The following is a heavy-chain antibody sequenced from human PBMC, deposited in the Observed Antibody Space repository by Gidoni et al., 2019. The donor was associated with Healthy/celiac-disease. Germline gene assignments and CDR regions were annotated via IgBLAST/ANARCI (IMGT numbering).Heavy chain of an antibody. Sequence: QVQLVQSGAEVKKPGASVKVSCKASGYTFTGYYMHWVRHAPGQGLEWMGWINPNSGGTNYAQKFQGWVTMTRDTSISTAYMELSRLRSDDTAVYYCARDALDYCSGGSCYSADYYYYGMDVWGQGTTVTVSS. CDR3: ARDALDYCSGGSCYSADYYYYGMDV. V-gene: IGHV1-2*04. D-gene: IGHD2-15*01. CDR1: GYTFTGYY. CDR2: INPNSGGT. J-gene: IGHJ6*02.